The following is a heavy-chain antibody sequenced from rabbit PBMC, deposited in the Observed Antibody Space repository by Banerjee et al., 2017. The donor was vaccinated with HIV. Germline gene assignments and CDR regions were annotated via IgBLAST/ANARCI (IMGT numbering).Heavy chain of an antibody. CDR2: IYAGSSGST. V-gene: IGHV1S40*01. CDR3: ARDFSGSSYYTGYYFNL. D-gene: IGHD8-1*01. Sequence: QSLEESGGDLVKPGASLTLTCTASGFSFSSSYYMCWVRQAPGKGLEWIACIYAGSSGSTYYASWAKGRFTISKTSSTTVTLQMTSLTAADTATYFCARDFSGSSYYTGYYFNLWGPGTLVTVS. CDR1: GFSFSSSYY. J-gene: IGHJ4*01.